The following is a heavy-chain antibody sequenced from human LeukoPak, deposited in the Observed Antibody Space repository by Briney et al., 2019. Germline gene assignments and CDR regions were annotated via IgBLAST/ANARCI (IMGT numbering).Heavy chain of an antibody. CDR2: MKYDGSGK. J-gene: IGHJ4*02. Sequence: GGSLRLSCAASGFTFSSYWMSWVRQAPGKGLEWVANMKYDGSGKYYVDSVKGRFTISRDNAKNSLYLQMNSLRAEDAAVYYCARDIEAAGLFLDYWGQGTLVTVSS. CDR1: GFTFSSYW. V-gene: IGHV3-7*01. D-gene: IGHD6-13*01. CDR3: ARDIEAAGLFLDY.